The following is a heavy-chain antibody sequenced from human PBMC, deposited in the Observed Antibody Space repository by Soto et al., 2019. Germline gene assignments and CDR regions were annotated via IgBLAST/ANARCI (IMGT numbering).Heavy chain of an antibody. J-gene: IGHJ2*01. CDR3: ERANHRWLQLWYFDL. Sequence: QVQLVQSGAEVKKPGSSVKVSCKASGGTFSNYPISWVRQAPGQGLEWMGGIIPIFGTVNYAQKFQGRVTITADESTSTAYMELSRRRSEDTAVYYCERANHRWLQLWYFDLWGRGTLVTVSS. V-gene: IGHV1-69*12. CDR2: IIPIFGTV. D-gene: IGHD5-12*01. CDR1: GGTFSNYP.